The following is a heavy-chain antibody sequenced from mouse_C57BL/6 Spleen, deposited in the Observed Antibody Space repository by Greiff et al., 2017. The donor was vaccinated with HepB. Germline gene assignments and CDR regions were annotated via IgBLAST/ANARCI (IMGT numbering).Heavy chain of an antibody. D-gene: IGHD4-1*01. CDR1: GYSITSDY. V-gene: IGHV3-8*01. Sequence: EVKLLESGPGLAKPSQTLSFTCSVTGYSITSDYWNWIRKFPGNKLEYMGYISYSGSTYYNPSLKSRISITRDTSKNQYYLQLNSVTTEDTATYYCASQLTGTGYFDYWGQGTTLTVSS. J-gene: IGHJ2*01. CDR2: ISYSGST. CDR3: ASQLTGTGYFDY.